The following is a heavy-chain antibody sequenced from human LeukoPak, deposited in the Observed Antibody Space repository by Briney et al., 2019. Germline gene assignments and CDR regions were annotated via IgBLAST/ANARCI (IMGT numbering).Heavy chain of an antibody. CDR1: GFTFSSYA. J-gene: IGHJ4*02. V-gene: IGHV3-23*01. CDR3: AKDPAPSMRLQPYFDY. CDR2: ISGSGGST. Sequence: GGSLRLSCAASGFTFSSYAMSWVRQAPGKGLEWVSAISGSGGSTYYADSVKGRFTISRDNSKNTLYLQMNSLRAEDTAVYYRAKDPAPSMRLQPYFDYWGQGTLVTVSS. D-gene: IGHD5-24*01.